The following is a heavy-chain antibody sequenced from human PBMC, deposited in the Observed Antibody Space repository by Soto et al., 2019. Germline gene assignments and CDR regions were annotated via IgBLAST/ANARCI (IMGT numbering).Heavy chain of an antibody. D-gene: IGHD4-17*01. CDR2: IVVGSGNT. J-gene: IGHJ4*02. Sequence: SVQVSCKASGFTFTSSAVQWVRQARGQRLEWIGWIVVGSGNTNYAQKFQERVTITRDMSTSTAYMELSSLRSEDTAVYYCAADLLPTVTPEFYWGQGTLVTVSS. CDR1: GFTFTSSA. V-gene: IGHV1-58*01. CDR3: AADLLPTVTPEFY.